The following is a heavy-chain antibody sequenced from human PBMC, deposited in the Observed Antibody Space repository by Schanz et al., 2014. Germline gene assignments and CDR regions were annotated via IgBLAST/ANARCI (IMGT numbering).Heavy chain of an antibody. CDR1: GFTLNNAW. CDR2: IKSKTDGGTR. V-gene: IGHV3-15*01. D-gene: IGHD3-10*01. J-gene: IGHJ4*02. CDR3: TADLWFGAVWGVW. Sequence: EVQLVESGGGLVKPGGSLRLSCATSGFTLNNAWMNWVRQAPGKGLQWVARIKSKTDGGTRDYAAPVKGRFTISTDDSKTPFYLQMTTLQTEDTAVYYCTADLWFGAVWGVWWGQGTLVTVSS.